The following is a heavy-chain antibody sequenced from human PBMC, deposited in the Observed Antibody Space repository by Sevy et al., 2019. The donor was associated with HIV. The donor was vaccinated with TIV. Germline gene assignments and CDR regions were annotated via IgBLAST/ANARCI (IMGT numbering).Heavy chain of an antibody. D-gene: IGHD2-2*02. CDR3: VRRDPIRLTDGLDV. Sequence: GESLKISCKASGFTFTNYWIAWVRQMPGKGLEWMGVIYPDDSDTRYSPSFEGQVTISADKSSSIAYLQWSTLKASDTAMYYCVRRDPIRLTDGLDVRGQGTTVTVSS. J-gene: IGHJ6*02. CDR2: IYPDDSDT. CDR1: GFTFTNYW. V-gene: IGHV5-51*01.